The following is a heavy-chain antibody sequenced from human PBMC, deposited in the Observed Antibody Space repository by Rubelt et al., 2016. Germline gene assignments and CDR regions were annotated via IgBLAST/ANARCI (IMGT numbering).Heavy chain of an antibody. Sequence: QVQLQESGPGLVKPSETLSLTCTVSGYSISSGYYWGWIRQPPGKGLEWIGSIYHSGSTYYNPSLKSRVTSLVDTSRNLVSLKLSSVTAADTAVYYWATYDRLVKNWFDPWGQGTLVTVSS. V-gene: IGHV4-38-2*02. CDR2: IYHSGST. CDR1: GYSISSGYY. D-gene: IGHD6-19*01. J-gene: IGHJ5*02. CDR3: ATYDRLVKNWFDP.